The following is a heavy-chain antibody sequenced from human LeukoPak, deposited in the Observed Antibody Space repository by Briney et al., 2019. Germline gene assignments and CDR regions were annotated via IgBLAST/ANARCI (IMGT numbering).Heavy chain of an antibody. V-gene: IGHV4-59*01. CDR1: DGSINSYY. D-gene: IGHD1-26*01. Sequence: PSETLSLTCSVSDGSINSYYWNWIRRPPGKGLEWIGYIYYNGNTNYSPSLKSRVTMSVDTSKNLFSLKVSSVTAADTAVYYCARGRSNYYGMDVGGQGTTVTVSS. J-gene: IGHJ6*02. CDR2: IYYNGNT. CDR3: ARGRSNYYGMDV.